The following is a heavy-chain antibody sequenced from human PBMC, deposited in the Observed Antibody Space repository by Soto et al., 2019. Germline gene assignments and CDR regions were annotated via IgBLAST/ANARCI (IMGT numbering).Heavy chain of an antibody. CDR3: ARDFYYYGSGSHFDY. CDR2: IWYDGSNK. Sequence: LLLSCAASGFTFSSYGMHWVRQAPGKGLEWVAVIWYDGSNKYYADSVKGRFTISRDNSKNTLYLQMNSLRAEDTAVYYCARDFYYYGSGSHFDYWGQGTLVTVSS. V-gene: IGHV3-33*01. D-gene: IGHD3-10*01. CDR1: GFTFSSYG. J-gene: IGHJ4*02.